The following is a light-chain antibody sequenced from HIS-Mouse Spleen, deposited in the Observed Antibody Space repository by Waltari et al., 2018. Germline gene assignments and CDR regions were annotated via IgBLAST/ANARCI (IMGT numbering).Light chain of an antibody. J-gene: IGLJ2*01. CDR2: EGS. Sequence: SYELTQPPSVSVSPGQTARITCSGDALPKKYAYWYQQKSGQAPVLVFYEGSKRPSGIPERFSGSSSGTMATLTISGAQVEDEADYYCYSTDSSGNHRVFGGGTKLTVL. CDR1: ALPKKY. CDR3: YSTDSSGNHRV. V-gene: IGLV3-10*01.